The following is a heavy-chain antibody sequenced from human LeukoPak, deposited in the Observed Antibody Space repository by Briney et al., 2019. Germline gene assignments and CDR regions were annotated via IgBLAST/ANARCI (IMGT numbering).Heavy chain of an antibody. CDR2: INHSGST. D-gene: IGHD3-22*01. V-gene: IGHV4-34*01. CDR3: ARVTVFRDSSGYYYPEYFQH. J-gene: IGHJ1*01. CDR1: GGSFSGYY. Sequence: SETLSLTCAVYGGSFSGYYWSWIRQPPGKGLEWIGEINHSGSTNYNPSLKSRVTISVDTSKNQFSLKLSSVTAADTAVYYCARVTVFRDSSGYYYPEYFQHWGQGTLATVSS.